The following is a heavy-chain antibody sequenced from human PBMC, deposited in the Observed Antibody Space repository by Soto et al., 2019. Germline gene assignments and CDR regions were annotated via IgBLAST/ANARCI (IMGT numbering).Heavy chain of an antibody. V-gene: IGHV4-39*01. Sequence: SETLCLTCTVSCGSIGSSSYYWGWIRQPPGKGLEWIGSIYYSGSTYYNPSLKSRVTISVDTSKNQFSLKLSSVTAADTAVYYCARQKNRDYDIEWFGEPSDYWGQGTLVTV. CDR1: CGSIGSSSYY. CDR3: ARQKNRDYDIEWFGEPSDY. CDR2: IYYSGST. J-gene: IGHJ4*02. D-gene: IGHD3-9*01.